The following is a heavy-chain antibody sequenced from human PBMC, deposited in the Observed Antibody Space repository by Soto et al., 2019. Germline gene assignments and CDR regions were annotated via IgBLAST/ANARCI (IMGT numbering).Heavy chain of an antibody. V-gene: IGHV4-59*12. Sequence: SETLSLTCTVSGGSISSYYWSWIRQPPGKGLEWIGYIYYSGSTNYNPSLKSRVTISVDTSKNQFSLKLSSVTAADTAVYYCAAGGGLPRYYWGQGTLVTGSS. CDR2: IYYSGST. D-gene: IGHD5-12*01. CDR1: GGSISSYY. J-gene: IGHJ4*02. CDR3: AAGGGLPRYY.